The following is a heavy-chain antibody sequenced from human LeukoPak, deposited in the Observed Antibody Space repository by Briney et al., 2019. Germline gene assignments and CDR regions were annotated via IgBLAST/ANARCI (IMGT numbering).Heavy chain of an antibody. Sequence: SETLSLTCTVSGGSISSYYWSWIRQPAGKGLEWIGRIYTSGSTNYNPSLKSRVTMSVDKSKNQFSLNLGSVTAADTAVHYCARDPLKQTTYSSGWSYNYWGQGILVTVSS. CDR2: IYTSGST. CDR1: GGSISSYY. J-gene: IGHJ4*02. CDR3: ARDPLKQTTYSSGWSYNY. V-gene: IGHV4-4*07. D-gene: IGHD6-19*01.